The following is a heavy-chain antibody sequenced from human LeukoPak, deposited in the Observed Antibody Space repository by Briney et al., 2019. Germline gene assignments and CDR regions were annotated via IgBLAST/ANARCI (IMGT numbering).Heavy chain of an antibody. Sequence: GSSVKVSCKASGGTFSSYAISWVRQAPGQGLEWMGRIIPIFGIANYAQKFQGRVTITAGKSTSTAYMELSSLRSEDTAVYYCASSSPGFDIWGQGTMVTVSS. J-gene: IGHJ3*02. CDR3: ASSSPGFDI. CDR1: GGTFSSYA. D-gene: IGHD2-2*01. V-gene: IGHV1-69*04. CDR2: IIPIFGIA.